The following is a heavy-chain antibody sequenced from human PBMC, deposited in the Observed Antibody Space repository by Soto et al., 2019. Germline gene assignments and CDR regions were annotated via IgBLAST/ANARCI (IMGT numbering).Heavy chain of an antibody. CDR3: AKDKLGTMVRGRPYYYGMDV. CDR2: ISYDGSNK. J-gene: IGHJ6*02. D-gene: IGHD3-10*01. V-gene: IGHV3-30*18. CDR1: GFTFSSYG. Sequence: GGSLRLSCAASGFTFSSYGMHWVRQAPGKGLEWVAVISYDGSNKYYADSVKGRFTISRDNSKNTLYLQMNSLRAEDTAVYYCAKDKLGTMVRGRPYYYGMDVWGQGTTVTVSS.